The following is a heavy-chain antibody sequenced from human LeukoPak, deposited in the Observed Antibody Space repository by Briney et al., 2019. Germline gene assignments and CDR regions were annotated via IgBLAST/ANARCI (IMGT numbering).Heavy chain of an antibody. J-gene: IGHJ4*02. CDR1: GVSIRSYY. V-gene: IGHV4-59*01. CDR3: ARVDSGYAPFDY. Sequence: SETLSLTCTVSGVSIRSYYWSWIRQPPGKGLEWIAYIYYSGSTNYNPSLKSRVTISLDTSKNQFSLKLTSVTAADTAVYYCARVDSGYAPFDYWGQGTLVTVSS. CDR2: IYYSGST. D-gene: IGHD3-22*01.